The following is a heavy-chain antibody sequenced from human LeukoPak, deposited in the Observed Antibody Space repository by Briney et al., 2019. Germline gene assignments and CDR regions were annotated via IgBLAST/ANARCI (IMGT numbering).Heavy chain of an antibody. Sequence: ASVKVSCKASGYTFTSYGISWVRQAPGQGLEWMGWISAYNGNTNYAQKLQGRVTMTTDTSTSTAYMELRSLRSDDTAVYYCARIESITHYYDSSGYFDYWGQGTLVTVSS. CDR1: GYTFTSYG. D-gene: IGHD3-22*01. CDR3: ARIESITHYYDSSGYFDY. CDR2: ISAYNGNT. J-gene: IGHJ4*02. V-gene: IGHV1-18*01.